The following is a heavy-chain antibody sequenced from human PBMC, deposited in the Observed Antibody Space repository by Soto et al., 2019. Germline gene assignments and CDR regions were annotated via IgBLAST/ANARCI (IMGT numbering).Heavy chain of an antibody. CDR1: GGTFSIYA. D-gene: IGHD3-3*01. J-gene: IGHJ5*02. Sequence: GASVKVSCKASGGTFSIYAISWVRQAPGQGLEWVGGIIPIFGTANYAQKFQGRVTITADKSTSTAYMELSSLRSEDTAVYYCARTEGVVINWFDPWGQGTLVTVSS. CDR2: IIPIFGTA. CDR3: ARTEGVVINWFDP. V-gene: IGHV1-69*06.